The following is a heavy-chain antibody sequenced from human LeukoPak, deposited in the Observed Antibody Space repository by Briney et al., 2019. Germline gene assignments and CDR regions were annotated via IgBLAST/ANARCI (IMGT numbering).Heavy chain of an antibody. CDR3: ARRPYASGYAFDI. V-gene: IGHV4-39*01. Sequence: SETLSLTCAVSGGSMRSGTYYWDWIRQPPGKGLEWIGSSYYSGNTYYNPSLKSRVTISVDTSKKQFSLKLSSVTAADTAVYYCARRPYASGYAFDIWGQGTMVTVS. J-gene: IGHJ3*02. D-gene: IGHD3-22*01. CDR2: SYYSGNT. CDR1: GGSMRSGTYY.